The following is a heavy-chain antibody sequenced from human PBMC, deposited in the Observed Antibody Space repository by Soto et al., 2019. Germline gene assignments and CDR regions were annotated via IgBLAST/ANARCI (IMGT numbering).Heavy chain of an antibody. J-gene: IGHJ5*02. CDR2: IYPGDSDT. Sequence: LGESLKLSCKGSGYSFTSYWTGWVRQMPGKGLEWMGIIYPGDSDTRYSPSFQGQVTISADKSISTAYLQWSSLKASDTAMYYCARQYAMVRGSCWFDPWGQGTLVTVSS. V-gene: IGHV5-51*01. CDR1: GYSFTSYW. CDR3: ARQYAMVRGSCWFDP. D-gene: IGHD3-10*01.